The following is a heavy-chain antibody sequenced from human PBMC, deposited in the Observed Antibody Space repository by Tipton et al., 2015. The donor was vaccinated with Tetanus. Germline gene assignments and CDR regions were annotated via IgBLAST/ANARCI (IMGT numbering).Heavy chain of an antibody. CDR1: GFTVSNNH. J-gene: IGHJ4*02. D-gene: IGHD6-19*01. CDR3: AKDIAPSGQQWLVIDY. CDR2: IYGDGAI. V-gene: IGHV3-53*05. Sequence: SLRLSCAASGFTVSNNHMSWVRQAPGKGLERVSIIYGDGAISYADSVKGRFTISRDNSKNSLYLQMNSLRTEDTALYYCAKDIAPSGQQWLVIDYWGQGTLVTVSS.